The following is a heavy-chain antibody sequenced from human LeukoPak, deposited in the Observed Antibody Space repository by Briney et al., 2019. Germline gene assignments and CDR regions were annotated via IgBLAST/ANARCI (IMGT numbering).Heavy chain of an antibody. D-gene: IGHD3-10*01. CDR1: GFTFSSYA. Sequence: GGSLRLSCSASGFTFSSYAMHWVRQAPGKGLEWVSAISGSGGSTYYADSVKGRFTISRDNSKNTLFLQMNSLRAEDTAVYYCAKTITMVAAYYYGMDVWGQGTTVTVSS. CDR3: AKTITMVAAYYYGMDV. V-gene: IGHV3-23*01. J-gene: IGHJ6*02. CDR2: ISGSGGST.